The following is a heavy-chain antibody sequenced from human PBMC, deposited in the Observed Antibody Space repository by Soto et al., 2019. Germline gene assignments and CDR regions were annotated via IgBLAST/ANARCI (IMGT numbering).Heavy chain of an antibody. Sequence: QVQLVQSGAEVKKPGASVKVSCKASGYTFTSYGISWVRQAPGQGLEWMGWVSAYNGNTNYAQKLQERVTMTTDTSTSTASMELRSLRSGDTAVYYCARIGYSSASDYGMDVWGQGSTVTVSS. CDR3: ARIGYSSASDYGMDV. CDR1: GYTFTSYG. J-gene: IGHJ6*02. CDR2: VSAYNGNT. V-gene: IGHV1-18*01. D-gene: IGHD6-6*01.